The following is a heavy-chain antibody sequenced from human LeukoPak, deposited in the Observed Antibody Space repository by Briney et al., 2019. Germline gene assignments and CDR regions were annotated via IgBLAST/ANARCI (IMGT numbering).Heavy chain of an antibody. Sequence: GASVKVSCKASGYTFTAYYMHWVRQAPGQGLEWMGWIYPNSGGTNYAQKFQGRVTMTRDTSISTAYMELSRLRSDDTAVYYCARVVGYGDYPFDYWGQGTLVTVSS. D-gene: IGHD4-17*01. CDR3: ARVVGYGDYPFDY. CDR2: IYPNSGGT. CDR1: GYTFTAYY. J-gene: IGHJ4*02. V-gene: IGHV1-2*02.